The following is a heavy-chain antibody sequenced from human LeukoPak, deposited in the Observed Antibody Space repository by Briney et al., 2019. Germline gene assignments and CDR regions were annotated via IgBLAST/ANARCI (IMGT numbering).Heavy chain of an antibody. D-gene: IGHD3-22*01. CDR2: IYSGGSK. CDR1: GFTFSSNY. V-gene: IGHV3-66*02. CDR3: ARGSYYYDSSGYYYREHAFDI. J-gene: IGHJ3*02. Sequence: GGSLRLSCAASGFTFSSNYMSWVRQAPGKGLEGVSDIYSGGSKYYTDSVKGRFTISRDNSKNTLYLQMNSLRAEDTAVYYCARGSYYYDSSGYYYREHAFDIWGQGTMVTVSS.